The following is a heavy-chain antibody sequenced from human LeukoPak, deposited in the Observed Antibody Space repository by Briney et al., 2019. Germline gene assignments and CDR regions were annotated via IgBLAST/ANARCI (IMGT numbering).Heavy chain of an antibody. CDR1: GFTFSSYE. V-gene: IGHV3-23*01. CDR3: AKYTRRSGWYAGYY. CDR2: ISGSGGST. Sequence: GGSLRLSCAASGFTFSSYEMNWVRQAPGKGLEWVSAISGSGGSTYYADSVKGRFTISRDNSKNTLYLQMNSLRAEDTAVYYCAKYTRRSGWYAGYYWGQGTLVTVSS. D-gene: IGHD6-19*01. J-gene: IGHJ4*02.